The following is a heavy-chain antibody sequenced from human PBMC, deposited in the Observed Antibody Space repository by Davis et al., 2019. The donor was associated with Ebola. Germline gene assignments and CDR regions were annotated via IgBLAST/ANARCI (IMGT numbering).Heavy chain of an antibody. CDR3: AKAPLSTGRVFFDY. CDR2: IIPILGIA. D-gene: IGHD1-14*01. V-gene: IGHV1-69*04. J-gene: IGHJ4*02. Sequence: AASVKVSCKASGYTFTSYAMHWVRQAPGQGLEWMGRIIPILGIANYAQKFQGRVTITADKSTSTAYMELSSLRSEDTAVYYCAKAPLSTGRVFFDYWGQGTLVTVSS. CDR1: GYTFTSYA.